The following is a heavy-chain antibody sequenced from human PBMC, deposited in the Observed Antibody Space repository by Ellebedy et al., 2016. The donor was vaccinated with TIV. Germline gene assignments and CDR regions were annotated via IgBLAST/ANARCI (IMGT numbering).Heavy chain of an antibody. V-gene: IGHV1-24*01. CDR1: GYTLTELS. J-gene: IGHJ4*02. D-gene: IGHD5-18*01. CDR2: FDPEDGET. Sequence: AASVKVSCKVSGYTLTELSMHWVRQPPGTGLEWMGGFDPEDGETIYAQKFQGRVTMSEDTSTDTAYMELSSLRSDDTAVYYCATALRGYSYGWGCLDYWGQGTLVTVPS. CDR3: ATALRGYSYGWGCLDY.